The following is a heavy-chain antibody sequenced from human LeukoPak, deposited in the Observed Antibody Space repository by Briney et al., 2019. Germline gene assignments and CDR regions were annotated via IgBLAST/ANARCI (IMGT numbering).Heavy chain of an antibody. J-gene: IGHJ6*02. CDR1: GFTFRTSA. CDR3: AKGKSLPHYYYYGMDV. CDR2: IGGSGDTT. V-gene: IGHV3-23*01. Sequence: GVSLRLSCAASGFTFRTSAMNWVRQAQGKGLEWVSVIGGSGDTTYYADSVRGRFTISRDNFKNTLYLQMNSLTAEDTAIYYCAKGKSLPHYYYYGMDVWGQGTTVTASS.